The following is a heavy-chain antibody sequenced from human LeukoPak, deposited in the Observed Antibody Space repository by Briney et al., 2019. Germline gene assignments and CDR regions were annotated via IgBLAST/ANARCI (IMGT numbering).Heavy chain of an antibody. J-gene: IGHJ4*02. D-gene: IGHD2-15*01. CDR3: ASVKDIVVGGGPYYFDY. CDR1: GYTFTGYY. CDR2: INPHNADT. Sequence: GASVKVSCKASGYTFTGYYLHWVRQAPGQGLEWMGWINPHNADTNYAQRFQGRVTMTRDTSITTAYMVLSRLRSDDTAVYYCASVKDIVVGGGPYYFDYWGQETLVTVSS. V-gene: IGHV1-2*02.